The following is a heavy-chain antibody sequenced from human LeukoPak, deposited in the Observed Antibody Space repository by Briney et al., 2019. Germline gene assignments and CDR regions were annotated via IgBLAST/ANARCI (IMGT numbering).Heavy chain of an antibody. CDR2: FYTSGTT. V-gene: IGHV4-4*07. CDR1: GASISAYF. CDR3: ARDPVWHFDL. Sequence: SQTLSLTCTVSGASISAYFWSWIRQPAGKGLEWIGHFYTSGTTNYNPSLKSRVTMSVDTSKNQFSLKLTSVTAADTAVYYCARDPVWHFDLWGRGTLVTVSS. J-gene: IGHJ2*01.